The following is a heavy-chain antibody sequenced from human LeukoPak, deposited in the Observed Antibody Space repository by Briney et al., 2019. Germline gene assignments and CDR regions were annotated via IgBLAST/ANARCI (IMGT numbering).Heavy chain of an antibody. D-gene: IGHD6-19*01. V-gene: IGHV3-7*01. J-gene: IGHJ4*02. CDR1: GFTFSSYW. Sequence: GGSLRPSCAASGFTFSSYWMSWVRQAPGKGLEWVANIKQDGSERYYVDSVKGRFTISRDNAKNSLYLQMNSLRAEDTAVYYCARDLGRGGYTVAGYFDYWGQGTLVTVSS. CDR2: IKQDGSER. CDR3: ARDLGRGGYTVAGYFDY.